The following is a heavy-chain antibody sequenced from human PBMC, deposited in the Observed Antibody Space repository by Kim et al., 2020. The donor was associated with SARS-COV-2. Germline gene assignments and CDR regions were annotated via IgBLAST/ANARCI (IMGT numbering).Heavy chain of an antibody. CDR1: GFTFSSYA. CDR3: AKEWVVVAATPAYFDY. D-gene: IGHD2-15*01. J-gene: IGHJ4*02. V-gene: IGHV3-23*01. CDR2: ISGSGGST. Sequence: GGSLRLSCAASGFTFSSYAMSWVRQAPGKGLEWVSAISGSGGSTYYADSVKGRFTISRDNSKNTLYLQMNSLRAGDTAVYYCAKEWVVVAATPAYFDYWGQGTLVTVSS.